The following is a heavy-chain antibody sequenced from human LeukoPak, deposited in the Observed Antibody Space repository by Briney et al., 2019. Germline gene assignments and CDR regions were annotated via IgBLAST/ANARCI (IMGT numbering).Heavy chain of an antibody. D-gene: IGHD5-12*01. Sequence: GASVKVSCKASGYTFTSYYLHWVRQAPGQGLEWMGTINLSGDRTSYAQKIQGRVTMTRDTSTSTVYMELSSLTSEDTAVYYCARDIGSGYYNFDYWGQETLVTVSS. J-gene: IGHJ4*02. CDR2: INLSGDRT. CDR3: ARDIGSGYYNFDY. CDR1: GYTFTSYY. V-gene: IGHV1-46*01.